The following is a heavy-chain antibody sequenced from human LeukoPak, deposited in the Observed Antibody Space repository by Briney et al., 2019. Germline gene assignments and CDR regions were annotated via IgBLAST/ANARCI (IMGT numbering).Heavy chain of an antibody. J-gene: IGHJ4*02. Sequence: GGSLRLSCAAAGFTFSNYAMNWVRQAPGKGLEWVSAISGRGGSIYYADSVTGRFTMSRDNSKNTLYLQMDSLRAEDTAVHYCAKDARVRDYDFWSGYSFFDYWGQGTLVTVSS. CDR2: ISGRGGSI. V-gene: IGHV3-23*01. D-gene: IGHD3-3*01. CDR1: GFTFSNYA. CDR3: AKDARVRDYDFWSGYSFFDY.